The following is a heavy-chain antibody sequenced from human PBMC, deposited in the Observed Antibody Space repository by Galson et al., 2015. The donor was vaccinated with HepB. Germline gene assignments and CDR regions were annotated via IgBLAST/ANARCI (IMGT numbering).Heavy chain of an antibody. CDR1: GFTFRNYA. CDR3: ARPISGPIWYGSESYSLDY. CDR2: ISFDGGFK. D-gene: IGHD3-10*01. V-gene: IGHV3-30-3*01. J-gene: IGHJ4*02. Sequence: SLRLSCAASGFTFRNYAIHWVRQAPGKGLEWVASISFDGGFKYYTDSVKGRFTISRDNSKNTLYLQMNSLRVEDTAVYYCARPISGPIWYGSESYSLDYWGQGTLVTVSS.